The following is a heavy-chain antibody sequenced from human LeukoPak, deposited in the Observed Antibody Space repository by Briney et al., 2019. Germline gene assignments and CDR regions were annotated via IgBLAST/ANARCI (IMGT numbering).Heavy chain of an antibody. CDR2: FYHTGST. D-gene: IGHD3-22*01. V-gene: IGHV4-59*01. Sequence: FYHTGSTSYSPSLKSRVTISADTSQNQFSLKLSSVTAADTAVYYCARDRYYYDSSASPFDYWGQGTLVTVSS. CDR3: ARDRYYYDSSASPFDY. J-gene: IGHJ4*02.